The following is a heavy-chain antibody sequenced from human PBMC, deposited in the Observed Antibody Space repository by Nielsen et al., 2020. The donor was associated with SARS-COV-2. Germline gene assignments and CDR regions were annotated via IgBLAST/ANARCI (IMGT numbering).Heavy chain of an antibody. D-gene: IGHD7-27*01. Sequence: ASVKVSCKASGNTFTTNVMHWVRQAPGQRLEWVGWIHAGNGNTQYSRKFQDRVTITRDTSVSTVYMELSSLRSEDSAVYYCASPLGPWGQETLVTVSS. CDR2: IHAGNGNT. V-gene: IGHV1-3*01. CDR1: GNTFTTNV. J-gene: IGHJ4*02. CDR3: ASPLGP.